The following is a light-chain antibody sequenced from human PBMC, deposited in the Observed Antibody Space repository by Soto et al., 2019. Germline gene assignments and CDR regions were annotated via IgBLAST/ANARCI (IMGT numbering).Light chain of an antibody. CDR1: SGSIASNY. CDR2: EDF. V-gene: IGLV6-57*02. CDR3: QSSDNNNRWV. Sequence: NFMLTQPHSVSESPGKTVTISGTGSSGSIASNYVQWYHQRPGSAPTTVIYEDFQRPSGVPDRFSASIDTSSNSASLTISGLKTEDEADYYCQSSDNNNRWVFGGGTKLTVL. J-gene: IGLJ3*02.